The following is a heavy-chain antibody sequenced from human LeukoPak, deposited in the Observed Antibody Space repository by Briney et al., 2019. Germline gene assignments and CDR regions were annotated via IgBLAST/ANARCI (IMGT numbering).Heavy chain of an antibody. Sequence: GGSLRLSCVASGFTFSTYAIHWVRRAPGKGLEWVANIKQDGSEKNYVDSVKGRFTISRDNAKNSLYLQMNNLRVEDTAMYYCAGGTGFIIKDWGQGTLVTVSS. CDR3: AGGTGFIIKD. CDR1: GFTFSTYA. V-gene: IGHV3-7*03. D-gene: IGHD3-9*01. J-gene: IGHJ4*02. CDR2: IKQDGSEK.